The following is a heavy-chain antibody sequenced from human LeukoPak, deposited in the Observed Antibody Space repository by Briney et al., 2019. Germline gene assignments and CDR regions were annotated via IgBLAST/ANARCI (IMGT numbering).Heavy chain of an antibody. CDR1: NGSLSEYY. V-gene: IGHV4-34*01. Sequence: SETLSLTCAVYNGSLSEYYWSWIRQPPGKGLEWIGEINHSGSTNYNPSLKSRVTMSVDTSKNQFSLKLSSVTAADTAVYYCARAPGGRTRPRYYYYMDVWGKGTTVTVSS. CDR2: INHSGST. CDR3: ARAPGGRTRPRYYYYMDV. J-gene: IGHJ6*03. D-gene: IGHD1/OR15-1a*01.